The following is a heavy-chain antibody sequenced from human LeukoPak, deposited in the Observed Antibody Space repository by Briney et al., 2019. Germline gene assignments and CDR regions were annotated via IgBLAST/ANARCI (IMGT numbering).Heavy chain of an antibody. CDR2: INHSGST. Sequence: SETLSLTCTVSGGSISSGDYYWSWIRQPPGKGLEWIGEINHSGSTNYNPSLKSRVTISVDTSKNQFSLKLSSVTAADTAVYYCASRYSGYSYWGQGTLVTVSS. CDR3: ASRYSGYSY. J-gene: IGHJ4*02. CDR1: GGSISSGDYY. V-gene: IGHV4-39*07. D-gene: IGHD5-12*01.